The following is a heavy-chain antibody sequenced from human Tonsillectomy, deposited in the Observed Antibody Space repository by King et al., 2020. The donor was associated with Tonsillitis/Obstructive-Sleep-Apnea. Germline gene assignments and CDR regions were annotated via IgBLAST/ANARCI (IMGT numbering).Heavy chain of an antibody. D-gene: IGHD2-21*01. CDR3: ASTYSTGPDAIPS. CDR2: SSYNGNNR. V-gene: IGHV3-30*04. J-gene: IGHJ3*02. CDR1: GFTFSTYP. Sequence: VQLVESAGGVVQPGRSLRLSCAASGFTFSTYPMHWVRQAPGKGLEWVALSSYNGNNRYYADSVKGRFTISRDNSKNTLYLQMTSLRAEDTAVYYCASTYSTGPDAIPSWGQGTMVTVSS.